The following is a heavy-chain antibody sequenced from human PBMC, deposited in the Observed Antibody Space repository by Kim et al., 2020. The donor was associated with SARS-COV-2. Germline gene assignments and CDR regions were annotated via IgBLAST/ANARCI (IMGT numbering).Heavy chain of an antibody. CDR1: GYTFTSYD. J-gene: IGHJ5*02. D-gene: IGHD6-19*01. CDR3: TRHRSGHNDNWFDP. CDR2: MNPKSGNT. Sequence: ASVKVSCKASGYTFTSYDINWVRQATGQGLEWLGWMNPKSGNTGYAEKFRNRVTMTREMSTGTAYMELSSLTSEDTAVYYCTRHRSGHNDNWFDPWGQGTLVTVSS. V-gene: IGHV1-8*01.